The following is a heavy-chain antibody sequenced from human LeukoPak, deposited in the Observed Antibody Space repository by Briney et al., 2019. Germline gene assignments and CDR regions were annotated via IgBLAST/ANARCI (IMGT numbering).Heavy chain of an antibody. Sequence: SETLSLTCTVSGGSISSYYWSWIRQPPGKGLEWIGYIYYSGSTNYNPSLKSRVTISVYTSKNQFSLKLRSVTAADTAVFYCARRFCGGDCYTNWFDYWGQGTLVTASS. D-gene: IGHD2-21*02. CDR2: IYYSGST. CDR3: ARRFCGGDCYTNWFDY. CDR1: GGSISSYY. V-gene: IGHV4-59*12. J-gene: IGHJ5*01.